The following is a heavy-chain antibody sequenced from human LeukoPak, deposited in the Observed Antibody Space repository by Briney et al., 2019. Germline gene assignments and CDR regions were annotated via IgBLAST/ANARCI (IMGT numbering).Heavy chain of an antibody. CDR2: IYAGGST. CDR3: AREEETVKAFGP. D-gene: IGHD4-17*01. V-gene: IGHV3-53*01. J-gene: IGHJ5*02. CDR1: GFTVSSSY. Sequence: GGSLRLSCAASGFTVSSSYMNWVRQAPGEGLEWVSIIYAGGSTYYAGSVEGRFTISRDNSKNTLYLQMNSLRAEDTAVYYCAREEETVKAFGPWGQGTLVTVSS.